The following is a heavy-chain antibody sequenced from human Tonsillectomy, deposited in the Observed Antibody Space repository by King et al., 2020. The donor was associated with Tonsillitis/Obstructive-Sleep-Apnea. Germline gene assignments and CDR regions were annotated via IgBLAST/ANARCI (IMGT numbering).Heavy chain of an antibody. J-gene: IGHJ4*02. D-gene: IGHD2-21*01. Sequence: VQLVESGGGVVRPGGSLRLSCAASGFTFADYGMSWVRQAPGKGLAWFSGITWIGDSTGYAASLKGRFTISRDNAKNSLYLQMTSLRAEDTALYYCARRLGIGALDYFDYWGQGTLVTVSS. CDR3: ARRLGIGALDYFDY. CDR2: ITWIGDST. CDR1: GFTFADYG. V-gene: IGHV3-20*04.